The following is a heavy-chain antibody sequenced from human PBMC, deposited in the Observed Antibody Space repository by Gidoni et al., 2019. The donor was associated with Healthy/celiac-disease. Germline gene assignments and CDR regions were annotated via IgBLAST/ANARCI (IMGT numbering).Heavy chain of an antibody. CDR3: ARDLQGYCSGGSCYGLYYYYYGMDV. CDR1: GFTFSSYG. CDR2: IWYDGSNK. Sequence: QVQLVESGGGVVQPGRSLRLSCAASGFTFSSYGMHWVRQAPGKGLEWVAVIWYDGSNKYYADSVKGRFTISRDNSKNTLYLQMNSLRAEDTAVYYCARDLQGYCSGGSCYGLYYYYYGMDVWGQGTTVTVSS. J-gene: IGHJ6*02. V-gene: IGHV3-33*01. D-gene: IGHD2-15*01.